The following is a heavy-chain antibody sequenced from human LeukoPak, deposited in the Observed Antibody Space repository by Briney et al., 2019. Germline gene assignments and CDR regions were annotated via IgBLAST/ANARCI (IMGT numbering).Heavy chain of an antibody. Sequence: GGSLRLSCAASGFTFSDHYMDWVRQAPGKGLEWVGRSRNKADSYATEYAASVKGRFIISRDDSKNSLYLQMNSLKTEDTAVYFCARVFCTGGTCYPSTFDYWGQGTLVTVPS. D-gene: IGHD2-15*01. CDR1: GFTFSDHY. CDR3: ARVFCTGGTCYPSTFDY. V-gene: IGHV3-72*01. J-gene: IGHJ4*02. CDR2: SRNKADSYAT.